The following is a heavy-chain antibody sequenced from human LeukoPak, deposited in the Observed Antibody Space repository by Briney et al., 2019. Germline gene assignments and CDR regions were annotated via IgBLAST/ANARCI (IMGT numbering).Heavy chain of an antibody. V-gene: IGHV4-4*07. CDR3: ARESYEGGYFDY. CDR2: IYTSGST. CDR1: GGSISSYY. J-gene: IGHJ4*02. Sequence: SETLSLTCTVSGGSISSYYWSWIRQPAGKGLEWIGRIYTSGSTNYNPSLKSRVTMSVDTSKNQFSLKLSSATAADTAVYYCARESYEGGYFDYWGQGTLVTVSS. D-gene: IGHD5-12*01.